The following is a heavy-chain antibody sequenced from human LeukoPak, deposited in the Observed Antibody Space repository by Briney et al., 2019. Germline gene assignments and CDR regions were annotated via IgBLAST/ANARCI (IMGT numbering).Heavy chain of an antibody. J-gene: IGHJ3*02. CDR1: GGTFSSYA. V-gene: IGHV1-69*13. Sequence: GASVKVSCKASGGTFSSYAISWVRQAPGQGLEWMGGIIPIFGTANYAQKFQGRVTITADESTSTAYMELSSLRSEDTAVYYCARKVAGRNAAFDIWGQGTMVTVSS. CDR2: IIPIFGTA. CDR3: ARKVAGRNAAFDI. D-gene: IGHD6-19*01.